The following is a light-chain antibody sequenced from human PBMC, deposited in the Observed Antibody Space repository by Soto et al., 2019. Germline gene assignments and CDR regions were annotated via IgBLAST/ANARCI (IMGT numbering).Light chain of an antibody. CDR1: TSHIGRNF. V-gene: IGLV1-51*01. Sequence: QSVLTQPPSVSAAPGQRITISCSGTTSHIGRNFVSWYHQFPGAAPELILYDNDKRPAGIPDRFSGSRSDTSATLGITGLQPGDEADYYCGTWDNSLDAWVFGGGTKVTVL. CDR2: DND. J-gene: IGLJ3*02. CDR3: GTWDNSLDAWV.